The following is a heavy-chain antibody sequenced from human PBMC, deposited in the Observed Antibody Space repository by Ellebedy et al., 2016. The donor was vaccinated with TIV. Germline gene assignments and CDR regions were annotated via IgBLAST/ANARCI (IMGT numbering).Heavy chain of an antibody. CDR3: AKDRRRTAGLDALQM. V-gene: IGHV3-30*18. J-gene: IGHJ3*02. D-gene: IGHD6-13*01. CDR2: ISNDGRTK. Sequence: GGSLRLXXVVSGFTFRNHGMHWVRQAPGKGLTWVALISNDGRTKFYEDSLKARFTISRDNSRNTLYLQLNSLRPEDSAVYYCAKDRRRTAGLDALQMWGQGTTVTVSS. CDR1: GFTFRNHG.